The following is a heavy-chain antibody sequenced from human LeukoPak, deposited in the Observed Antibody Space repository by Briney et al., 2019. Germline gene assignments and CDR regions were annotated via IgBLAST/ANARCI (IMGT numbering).Heavy chain of an antibody. CDR2: ILYDGSNK. V-gene: IGHV3-30-3*01. CDR3: ARDQSDFWSGYGKYGMDV. Sequence: GRSLRLSCAASGFTFSSYAMHWVRQAPGKGLGWVAVILYDGSNKYYADSVKGPFTISRDNSKNTLYLQMNSLRAEDTAVYYCARDQSDFWSGYGKYGMDVWGQGTTVTVSS. J-gene: IGHJ6*02. CDR1: GFTFSSYA. D-gene: IGHD3-3*01.